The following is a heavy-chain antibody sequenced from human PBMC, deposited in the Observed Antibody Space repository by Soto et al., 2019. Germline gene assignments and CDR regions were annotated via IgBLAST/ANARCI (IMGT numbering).Heavy chain of an antibody. J-gene: IGHJ4*02. CDR3: ATTRYYYGSGSYYNPL. CDR1: GGSISSCNW. D-gene: IGHD3-10*01. CDR2: IYHSGST. V-gene: IGHV4-4*02. Sequence: SEILSLTCAVSGGSISSCNWWSWVRQPPGKGQEWIGEIYHSGSTNYNPSLKSRVTISVDKSKNQFSLKLSSVTAADTAVYYCATTRYYYGSGSYYNPLWGQGTLVTVSS.